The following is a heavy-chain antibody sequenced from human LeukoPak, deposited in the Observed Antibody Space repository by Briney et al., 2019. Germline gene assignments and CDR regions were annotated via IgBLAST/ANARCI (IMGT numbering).Heavy chain of an antibody. V-gene: IGHV1-69*05. CDR3: ARSNYGSGSSAIDY. Sequence: SVKVSCKASGGTFSSYANSWVRQAPGQGLEWMGRIIPIFGTANYAQKFQGRVTITTDESTSTAYMELSSLRSEDTAVYYCARSNYGSGSSAIDYWGQGTLVTVSS. J-gene: IGHJ4*02. D-gene: IGHD3-10*01. CDR1: GGTFSSYA. CDR2: IIPIFGTA.